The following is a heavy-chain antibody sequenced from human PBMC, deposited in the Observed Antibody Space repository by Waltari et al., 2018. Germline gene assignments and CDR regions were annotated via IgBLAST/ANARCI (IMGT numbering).Heavy chain of an antibody. V-gene: IGHV1-8*01. CDR3: ARGSGNYYGSGSYYNAAVDY. Sequence: QVQLVQSGAEVKKPGASVKVSCKASGYTFTSYDINWVRQATGQGHGWMGWMNPNSGNTGYAQKFQGRVTMTRNTSISTAYMELSSLRSEDTAVYYCARGSGNYYGSGSYYNAAVDYWGQGTLVTVSS. J-gene: IGHJ4*02. CDR2: MNPNSGNT. D-gene: IGHD3-10*01. CDR1: GYTFTSYD.